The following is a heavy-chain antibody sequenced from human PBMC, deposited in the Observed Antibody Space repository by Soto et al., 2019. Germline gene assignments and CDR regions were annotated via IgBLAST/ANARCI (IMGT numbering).Heavy chain of an antibody. Sequence: SETLSLTCAVYGGSFSGYCWSWIRQPPGKGLEWIGEINHSGSTNYNPSLKSRVTISVDTSKNQFSLKLSSVTAADTAVYYCARGVKRLGSTYCSSTSCYRKYNWLDPWGQGTLVTVSS. J-gene: IGHJ5*02. V-gene: IGHV4-34*01. CDR1: GGSFSGYC. CDR3: ARGVKRLGSTYCSSTSCYRKYNWLDP. D-gene: IGHD2-2*02. CDR2: INHSGST.